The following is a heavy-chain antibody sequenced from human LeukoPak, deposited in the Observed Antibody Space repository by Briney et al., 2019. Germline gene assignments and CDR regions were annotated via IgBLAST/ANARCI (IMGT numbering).Heavy chain of an antibody. V-gene: IGHV4-34*01. J-gene: IGHJ4*02. Sequence: PSETLSLTCAVYGGSFSGYYWSWIRQPPGKGLEWIGEINHSGSTSYNPSLKSRVTISVDTSKNQFSLKLSSVTAADTAVYYCARGYYVRRWGQGTLVTVSS. D-gene: IGHD3-16*01. CDR2: INHSGST. CDR3: ARGYYVRR. CDR1: GGSFSGYY.